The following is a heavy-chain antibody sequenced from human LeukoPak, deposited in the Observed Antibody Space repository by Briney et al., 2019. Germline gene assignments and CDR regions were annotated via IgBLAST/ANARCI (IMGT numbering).Heavy chain of an antibody. CDR3: AREQAVGGFGEPIGHFDY. Sequence: PSETLSLTCTVSGGSISSYYWSWIRQPPGKGLEWIGYIYYSGSTNYNPSLKSRVTISVDTSKNQFSLKLSSVTAADTAVYYCAREQAVGGFGEPIGHFDYWGQGTLVTVSS. V-gene: IGHV4-59*01. CDR2: IYYSGST. J-gene: IGHJ4*02. D-gene: IGHD3-10*01. CDR1: GGSISSYY.